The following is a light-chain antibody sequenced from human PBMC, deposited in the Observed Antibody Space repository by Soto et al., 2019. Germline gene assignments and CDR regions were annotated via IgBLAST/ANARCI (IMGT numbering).Light chain of an antibody. CDR3: MQPPQSPRT. V-gene: IGKV2-28*01. CDR2: LGS. J-gene: IGKJ1*01. CDR1: QSLLHGNGNNY. Sequence: EIVMTQSPLSLPVTPGEPASSSCRSSQSLLHGNGNNYLDWYLQKPGQSPQLLIYLGSNRASGVPDRFSGSGSGADFTLRISRLESEDVGVYYCMQPPQSPRTVGQGTKVDSK.